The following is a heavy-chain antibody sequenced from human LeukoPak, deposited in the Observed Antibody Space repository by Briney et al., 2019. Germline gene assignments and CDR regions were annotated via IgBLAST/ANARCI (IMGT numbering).Heavy chain of an antibody. V-gene: IGHV3-15*01. J-gene: IGHJ4*02. CDR2: IKSKTDGGTT. CDR1: GFTFSNAW. CDR3: TPHPSGGSWPNDY. Sequence: PGGSLRLSCAASGFTFSNAWMSWVRQAPGKGLEWVGRIKSKTDGGTTDYAAPVKGRFTISRDDSKNTLYLQMNSLKTEDTAVYYCTPHPSGGSWPNDYWGQGTLVTVSS. D-gene: IGHD2-15*01.